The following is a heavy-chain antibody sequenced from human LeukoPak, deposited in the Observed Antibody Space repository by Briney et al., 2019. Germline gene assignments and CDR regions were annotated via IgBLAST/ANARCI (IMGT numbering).Heavy chain of an antibody. J-gene: IGHJ5*02. CDR2: IFYTGSI. CDR1: GGSVASTSYY. CDR3: ARYDFLSFAP. Sequence: SETLSLTCIVSGGSVASTSYYWGWIRQPPGKGLEWIGGIFYTGSIFYDPSLRSRVTISVDTSKNQFSLNLTSVTAADTAVYYCARYDFLSFAPWSQGTLVTVSS. V-gene: IGHV4-39*01. D-gene: IGHD3-3*01.